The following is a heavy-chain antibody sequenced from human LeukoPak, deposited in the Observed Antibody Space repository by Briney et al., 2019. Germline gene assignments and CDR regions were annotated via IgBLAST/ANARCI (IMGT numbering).Heavy chain of an antibody. CDR1: GYTFTDYY. D-gene: IGHD2-2*01. CDR2: VDPEDGET. CDR3: ATGRFYCSSTSCYGAFDI. J-gene: IGHJ3*02. V-gene: IGHV1-69-2*01. Sequence: GASVKVSCKASGYTFTDYYMHWVQQAPGKGLEWMGRVDPEDGETIYAEKFQGRVTITADTSTDTAYMELSSLRSEDTAVYYCATGRFYCSSTSCYGAFDIWGQGTMVTVSS.